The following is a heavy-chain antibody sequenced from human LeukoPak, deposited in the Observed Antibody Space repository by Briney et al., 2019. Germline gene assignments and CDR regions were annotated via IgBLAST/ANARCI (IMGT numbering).Heavy chain of an antibody. CDR3: ARLATGYSSGWHLPYYFDY. V-gene: IGHV5-51*01. J-gene: IGHJ4*02. Sequence: RGESLKISCKGSGYSFTTYWIGWVRQMPGKGLECLGVIYPGDSDTRYSPSFQGQVTISADKSISTAYLQWSSLKASDTAMYYCARLATGYSSGWHLPYYFDYWGQGTLVTVSS. D-gene: IGHD6-19*01. CDR1: GYSFTTYW. CDR2: IYPGDSDT.